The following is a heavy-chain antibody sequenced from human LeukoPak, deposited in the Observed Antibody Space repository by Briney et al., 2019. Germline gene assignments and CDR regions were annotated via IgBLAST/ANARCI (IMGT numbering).Heavy chain of an antibody. CDR2: INPNSGGT. V-gene: IGHV1-2*02. D-gene: IGHD2-2*01. J-gene: IGHJ4*02. Sequence: GASVKVSCKASGYTFIAYYMHWVRQAPGQGLEWMGWINPNSGGTNYAQKFQGRVTMTRDTSISTVYMELSRLRSDDTAVYYSARDSCSSTSCLSIDDYWGQGTLVTVSS. CDR3: ARDSCSSTSCLSIDDY. CDR1: GYTFIAYY.